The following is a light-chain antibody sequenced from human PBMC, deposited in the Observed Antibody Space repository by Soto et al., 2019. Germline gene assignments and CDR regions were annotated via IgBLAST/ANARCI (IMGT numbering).Light chain of an antibody. V-gene: IGKV3-11*01. CDR1: QSVSSY. CDR2: DAS. CDR3: QQYHRTPLT. J-gene: IGKJ1*01. Sequence: EIVLTQSPATLSLSPGERATLSCRASQSVSSYLAWYQQKPGQAPRLLIYDASNRATGIPARFSGSGSGTDFTLTISSLEPEDFAVYYCQQYHRTPLTFGQGTKVEIK.